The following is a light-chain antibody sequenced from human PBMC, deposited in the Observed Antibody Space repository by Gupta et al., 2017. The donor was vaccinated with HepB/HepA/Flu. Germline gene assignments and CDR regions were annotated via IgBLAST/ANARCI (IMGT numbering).Light chain of an antibody. CDR3: HQYYSTPWT. J-gene: IGKJ1*01. CDR1: QSDLYSPKNKNY. V-gene: IGKV4-1*01. Sequence: DIVLTQSPDSLAVSLGERATINCKSSQSDLYSPKNKNYLAWYQQKPGQPPKLLIYWASTRESGVPDRFSGSGSGTHFTLTISGLQAEDVAVYYCHQYYSTPWTFGQGTKVEIK. CDR2: WAS.